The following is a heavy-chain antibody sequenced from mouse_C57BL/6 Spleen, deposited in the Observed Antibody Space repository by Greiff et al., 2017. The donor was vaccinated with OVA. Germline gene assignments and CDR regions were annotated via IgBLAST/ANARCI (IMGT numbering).Heavy chain of an antibody. CDR1: GYTFTSYW. CDR3: ARRGYGNYGRYFDY. J-gene: IGHJ2*01. CDR2: IHPNSGST. Sequence: QVQLKQPGAELVKPGASVKLSCKASGYTFTSYWMHWVKQRPGQGLEWIGMIHPNSGSTNYNEKFKSKATLTVDKSSSTAYMQLSSLTSEDSAVYYCARRGYGNYGRYFDYWGQGTTLTVSS. D-gene: IGHD2-1*01. V-gene: IGHV1-64*01.